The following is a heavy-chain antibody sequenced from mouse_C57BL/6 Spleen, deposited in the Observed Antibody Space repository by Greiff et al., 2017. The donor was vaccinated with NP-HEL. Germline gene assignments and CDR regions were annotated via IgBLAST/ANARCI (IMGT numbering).Heavy chain of an antibody. Sequence: QVQLKESGAELAKPGASVKLSCKASGYTFTSYWMHWVKQRPGQGLEWIGYITPSSGYTKYNQKFKDKATLNADKSSSTAYMQLSSLTYEDSAVYYCAREGTGFAYWGQGTLVTVSA. CDR3: AREGTGFAY. D-gene: IGHD3-3*01. J-gene: IGHJ3*01. CDR1: GYTFTSYW. CDR2: ITPSSGYT. V-gene: IGHV1-7*01.